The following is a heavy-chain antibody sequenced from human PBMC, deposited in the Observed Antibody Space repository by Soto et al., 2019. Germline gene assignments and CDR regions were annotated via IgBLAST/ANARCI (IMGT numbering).Heavy chain of an antibody. CDR3: ARMVRYYGMDV. V-gene: IGHV4-59*08. Sequence: SETLSLTCTVSGGSISSYYWSWIRQPPGKGLEWIGYIYYSGSTNYNPSLKSRVTISVDTSKNQFSLKLSSVTAADTAVYYCARMVRYYGMDVWGQGSAVTVSS. CDR2: IYYSGST. J-gene: IGHJ6*02. D-gene: IGHD2-8*01. CDR1: GGSISSYY.